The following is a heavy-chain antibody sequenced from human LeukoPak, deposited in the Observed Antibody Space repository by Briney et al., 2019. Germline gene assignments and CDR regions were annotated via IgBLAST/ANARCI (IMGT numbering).Heavy chain of an antibody. CDR2: VYPGDSDT. CDR1: GYSFTSYW. V-gene: IGHV5-51*01. CDR3: ARGDSREVMDY. J-gene: IGHJ4*02. Sequence: GESLKIPCKGSGYSFTSYWIGWVRQMPGKGPEWMGIVYPGDSDTRYSPSFQGQVTISADKSISTAYLQWSGLKASDTAIYYCARGDSREVMDYWGQGTLVTVSS. D-gene: IGHD3-22*01.